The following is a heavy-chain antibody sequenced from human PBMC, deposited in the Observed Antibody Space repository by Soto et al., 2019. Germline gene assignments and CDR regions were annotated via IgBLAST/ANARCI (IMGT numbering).Heavy chain of an antibody. CDR2: IHYSGST. CDR3: ARGGPSSKWLDP. CDR1: GGSISGYY. D-gene: IGHD3-10*01. Sequence: SETLSLTCTVSGGSISGYYWSWIRQPPGKGLEWIGYIHYSGSTDYNPSLKSRVTISVDTSKNQFSLKLNSVTAADTAVYYCARGGPSSKWLDPWGQGTLVNVSS. J-gene: IGHJ5*02. V-gene: IGHV4-59*01.